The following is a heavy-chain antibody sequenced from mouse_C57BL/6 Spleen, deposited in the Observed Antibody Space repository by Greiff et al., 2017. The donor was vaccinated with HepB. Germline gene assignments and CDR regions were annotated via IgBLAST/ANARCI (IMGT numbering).Heavy chain of an antibody. CDR1: GFTFSDYG. Sequence: EVKVVESGGGLVQPGGSLKLSCAASGFTFSDYGMAWVRQAPRKGPEWVAFISNLAYSIYYADTVTGRFTISRENAKNTLYLEMSSLRSEDTAMYYCARRPLYYGSSYYWYFDVWGTGTTVTVSS. J-gene: IGHJ1*03. D-gene: IGHD1-1*01. V-gene: IGHV5-15*01. CDR2: ISNLAYSI. CDR3: ARRPLYYGSSYYWYFDV.